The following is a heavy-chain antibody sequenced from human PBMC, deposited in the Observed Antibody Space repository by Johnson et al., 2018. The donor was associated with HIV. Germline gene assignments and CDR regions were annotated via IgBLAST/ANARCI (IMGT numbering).Heavy chain of an antibody. Sequence: EQLVESGGGLIQPGGSLRLSCAASGFTVSSNYISWVRQAPGKGLEWVSVIYSGGSTYYADSVKGRFTISRDSSKNTLYLQMNSLRAEDTAVYYCAKLPGGNSGFVDAFDIWGQGTLVTVSS. CDR2: IYSGGST. D-gene: IGHD4-23*01. CDR3: AKLPGGNSGFVDAFDI. V-gene: IGHV3-66*03. J-gene: IGHJ3*02. CDR1: GFTVSSNY.